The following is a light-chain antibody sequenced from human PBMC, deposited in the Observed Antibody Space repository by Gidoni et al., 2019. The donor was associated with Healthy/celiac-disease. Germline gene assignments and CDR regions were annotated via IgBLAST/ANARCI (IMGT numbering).Light chain of an antibody. V-gene: IGKV1-39*01. Sequence: DIQMTQSPSSLSASVGDRVTITCRASQSISSYLNWYQQKPGKAPKLLIYAASSLQSGVPSRFSGSGSGTDFTLTISSLQPEDFATYYCQQSYSTPQVTFGGXTKVEIK. J-gene: IGKJ4*01. CDR3: QQSYSTPQVT. CDR1: QSISSY. CDR2: AAS.